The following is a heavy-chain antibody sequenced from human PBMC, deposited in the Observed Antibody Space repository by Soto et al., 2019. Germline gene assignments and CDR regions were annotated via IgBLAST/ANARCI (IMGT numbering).Heavy chain of an antibody. J-gene: IGHJ5*02. CDR3: AATGTTVYNWFDP. V-gene: IGHV3-23*01. Sequence: LRLSCAASGFTFSSYAMSWVPQAPGKGLEWVSAISGSGGSTYYADSVKGRFTISRDNSKNTLYLQMNSLRAEDTAVYYCAATGTTVYNWFDPWGQGTLVTVYS. CDR2: ISGSGGST. D-gene: IGHD1-7*01. CDR1: GFTFSSYA.